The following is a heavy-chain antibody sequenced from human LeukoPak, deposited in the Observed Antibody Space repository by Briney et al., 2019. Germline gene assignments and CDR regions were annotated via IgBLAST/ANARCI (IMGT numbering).Heavy chain of an antibody. J-gene: IGHJ4*02. V-gene: IGHV3-7*01. CDR3: ARQLGGSGSY. Sequence: GGSLRLSCAASGFTFNSYWMSWVRQAPGKGLEWVANIKQDGSEKYYVDFVKGRFTISRDNAKNSVYLQMNSLRAEDTTVYYCARQLGGSGSYWGQGTLVTVSS. D-gene: IGHD3-10*01. CDR1: GFTFNSYW. CDR2: IKQDGSEK.